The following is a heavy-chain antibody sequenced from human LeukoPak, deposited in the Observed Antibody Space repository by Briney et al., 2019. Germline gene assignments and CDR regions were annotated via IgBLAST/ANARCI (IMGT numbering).Heavy chain of an antibody. J-gene: IGHJ4*02. Sequence: GGSLRLACAASGFTFEEYAMHWVRQPPGKGLEWVSLISGDGSSTYYADSVKGRFTFSRDNSKNSLYLQMNSLRTEDTALYYCAKDIGAYAFDYWGQGTLVTVSS. CDR3: AKDIGAYAFDY. V-gene: IGHV3-43*02. CDR2: ISGDGSST. D-gene: IGHD5-12*01. CDR1: GFTFEEYA.